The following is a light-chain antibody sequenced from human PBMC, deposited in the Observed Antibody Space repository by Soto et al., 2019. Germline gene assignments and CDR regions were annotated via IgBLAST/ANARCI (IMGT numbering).Light chain of an antibody. CDR3: SSYAGTSTFVL. CDR2: DVS. J-gene: IGLJ2*01. CDR1: SGDVGYYNY. Sequence: QSALTQSRSVSGSPGQSVTISCTGTSGDVGYYNYVSWYQQHPGKAPKLMIYDVSKRPSGVPDRFSGSKSGNTASLTIAGLRAEDEAQYFCSSYAGTSTFVLFGGGTKVTVL. V-gene: IGLV2-11*01.